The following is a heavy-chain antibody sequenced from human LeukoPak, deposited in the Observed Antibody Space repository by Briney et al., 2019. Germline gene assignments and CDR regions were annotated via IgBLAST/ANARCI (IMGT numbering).Heavy chain of an antibody. V-gene: IGHV4-34*01. CDR1: GGSFSGYY. CDR3: ARMRDWFDP. J-gene: IGHJ5*02. Sequence: SETLSLTCAVYGGSFSGYYWSWIRQPPGKGLEWTGEINHSGSTNYNPSLKSRVTISVDTSKNQFSLKLNSVTAADTAVYYCARMRDWFDPWGQGTLVTVSS. CDR2: INHSGST.